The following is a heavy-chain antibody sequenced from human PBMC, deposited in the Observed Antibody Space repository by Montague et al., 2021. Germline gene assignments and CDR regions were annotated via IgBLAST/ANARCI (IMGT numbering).Heavy chain of an antibody. CDR3: ARSYDS. Sequence: SLRLSCAAPGFTFSSYWMHWVRQAPGKGLVWVSTIKTDGSSTNYADSVKGRFTISRDNAKNTLYLQMNSLRVEDTAVYYCARSYDSWGQGALVTVSS. D-gene: IGHD3-10*01. J-gene: IGHJ4*02. CDR2: IKTDGSST. V-gene: IGHV3-74*01. CDR1: GFTFSSYW.